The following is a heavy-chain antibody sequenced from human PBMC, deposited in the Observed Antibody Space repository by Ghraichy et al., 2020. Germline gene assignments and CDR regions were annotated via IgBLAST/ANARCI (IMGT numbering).Heavy chain of an antibody. D-gene: IGHD7-27*01. Sequence: SQTLSLTCAISGDSVSSDSAAWNWVRQSPSRGLEWLGRTYFRSKWYNGYAVSVKSRVTINPDTSKNQLSLQLNSVTPEDTAVYYCAREKDWGRGAFDIWGQGTMVTVSS. V-gene: IGHV6-1*01. CDR3: AREKDWGRGAFDI. CDR2: TYFRSKWYN. CDR1: GDSVSSDSAA. J-gene: IGHJ3*02.